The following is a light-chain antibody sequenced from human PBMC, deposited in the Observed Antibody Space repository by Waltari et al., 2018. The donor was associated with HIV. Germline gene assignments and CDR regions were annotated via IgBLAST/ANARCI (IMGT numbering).Light chain of an antibody. V-gene: IGKV4-1*01. CDR2: WAS. J-gene: IGKJ1*01. Sequence: DIVMTQSPDSLAVSLGERATISCKSSQTVLYNSNNKNHLAWYQQKAGQPPKLLIYWASIREIGVPERFTGSGSGTDFNPTISSLRADDVAVYYCQQFFTFPRTFGQGTKVEI. CDR1: QTVLYNSNNKNH. CDR3: QQFFTFPRT.